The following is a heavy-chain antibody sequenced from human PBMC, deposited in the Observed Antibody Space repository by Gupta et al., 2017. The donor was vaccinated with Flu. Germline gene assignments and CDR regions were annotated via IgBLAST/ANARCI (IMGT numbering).Heavy chain of an antibody. CDR2: IIPIFGTA. J-gene: IGHJ5*02. CDR3: ARVGRSGYFGWFDP. Sequence: QVQLVQSGAEVKKPGSSVKVSCKASGGTFSSYAISWVRQAPGQGLEWMGGIIPIFGTANYEQKVQGRVTITADKSTSTAYMELSSLRSEETAVYYCARVGRSGYFGWFDPWGQGTLVTVSS. V-gene: IGHV1-69*06. D-gene: IGHD3-3*01. CDR1: GGTFSSYA.